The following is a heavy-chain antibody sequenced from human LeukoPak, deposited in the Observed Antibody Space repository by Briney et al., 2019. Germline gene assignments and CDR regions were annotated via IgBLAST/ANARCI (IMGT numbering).Heavy chain of an antibody. V-gene: IGHV3-7*05. J-gene: IGHJ4*02. Sequence: GGSLRLYHAPSGFTFSSDWMRWVRQPPGKGLEWVANTNLDGNEKHYVDSVKGRFTISRDNAKNSLYLQMNSLRAEDTALYYCARDNGATGWLYWGQGTLVTVSS. CDR3: ARDNGATGWLY. CDR2: TNLDGNEK. D-gene: IGHD6-19*01. CDR1: GFTFSSDW.